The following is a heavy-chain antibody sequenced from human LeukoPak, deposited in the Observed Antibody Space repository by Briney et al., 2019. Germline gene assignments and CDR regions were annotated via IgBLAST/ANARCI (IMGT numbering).Heavy chain of an antibody. CDR1: GFTFSSYW. CDR2: IKQDGSEK. J-gene: IGHJ4*02. CDR3: AKGDYDYVWGSYFALDY. V-gene: IGHV3-7*01. Sequence: GGSLRLSCAASGFTFSSYWMSWVRQAPGKGLEWVANIKQDGSEKYYVDSVKGRFTISRDNSKNTLYLQMNSLRAEDTAVYYCAKGDYDYVWGSYFALDYWGQGTLVTVSS. D-gene: IGHD3-16*01.